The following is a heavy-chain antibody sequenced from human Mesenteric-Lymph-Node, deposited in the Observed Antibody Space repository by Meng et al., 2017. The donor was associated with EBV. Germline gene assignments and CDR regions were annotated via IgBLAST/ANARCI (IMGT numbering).Heavy chain of an antibody. D-gene: IGHD3-3*02. V-gene: IGHV4-34*01. CDR1: EGSVSGHN. CDR2: IRQSGHT. J-gene: IGHJ4*02. Sequence: GARGAKLTQSVSPTQVASEGSVSGHNRYGIRRPRGKRRQCIGEIRQSGHTTGNPTLKSRFTRSVARSRNQFSLKIASVTAADTAVYYCAKYAIFGIVITCFNYWSQGTLVTVSS. CDR3: AKYAIFGIVITCFNY.